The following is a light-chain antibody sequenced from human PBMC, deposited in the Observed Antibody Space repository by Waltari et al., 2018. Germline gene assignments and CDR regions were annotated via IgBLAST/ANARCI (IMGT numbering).Light chain of an antibody. Sequence: QSALTQPASVSGSPGQSITISCTGTSRDVGNYNFVSWYQHHPGKAPKLMIYEVSERPSGVSNRFSGSKSGNTASLTISGLQAEDEADYYCCSYAGSANVVFGGGSKLTVL. CDR3: CSYAGSANVV. V-gene: IGLV2-23*02. J-gene: IGLJ2*01. CDR2: EVS. CDR1: SRDVGNYNF.